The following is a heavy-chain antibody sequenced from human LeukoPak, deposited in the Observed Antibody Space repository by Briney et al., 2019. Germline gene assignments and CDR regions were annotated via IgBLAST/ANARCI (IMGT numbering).Heavy chain of an antibody. Sequence: PGGSLRLSCAASGFTFSSYAMHWVRQAPGKGLEWVAVISYDGSNKYYADSVKGRFTISRDNSKNTLYLQMNSPRAEDTAVYYCARDSEGRYFDWLPSWYDAFDIWGQGTMVTVSS. V-gene: IGHV3-30*04. J-gene: IGHJ3*02. CDR2: ISYDGSNK. CDR3: ARDSEGRYFDWLPSWYDAFDI. CDR1: GFTFSSYA. D-gene: IGHD3-9*01.